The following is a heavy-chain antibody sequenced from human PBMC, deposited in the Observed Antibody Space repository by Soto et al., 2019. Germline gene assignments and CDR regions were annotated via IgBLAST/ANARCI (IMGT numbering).Heavy chain of an antibody. D-gene: IGHD2-2*01. CDR3: AKLGSSSWSPHYYFDY. CDR2: ISDSGYNT. J-gene: IGHJ4*02. V-gene: IGHV3-48*01. CDR1: GFTFSSYN. Sequence: GGSLRLSCEASGFTFSSYNMNWVRQAPGKGLEWISYISDSGYNTYYADSVKGRFTISRDNSKSTLYLQMNSLRAEDTAIYYCAKLGSSSWSPHYYFDYWGQGTLVTV.